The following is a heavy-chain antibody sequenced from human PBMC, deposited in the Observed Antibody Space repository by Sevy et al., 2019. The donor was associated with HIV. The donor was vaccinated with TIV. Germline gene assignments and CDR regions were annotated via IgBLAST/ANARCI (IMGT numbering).Heavy chain of an antibody. CDR3: ARDYYDSSGYTEQHNWFDP. Sequence: GGSLRLSCAASGFTFSDYYMSWIRQAPGTGLEWVSYISSSGSIIYYADSVKGRFTISRDNAKNSLYLQMNSLRAEDTAVYYCARDYYDSSGYTEQHNWFDPWGQGTLVTVSS. V-gene: IGHV3-11*01. D-gene: IGHD3-22*01. CDR2: ISSSGSII. CDR1: GFTFSDYY. J-gene: IGHJ5*02.